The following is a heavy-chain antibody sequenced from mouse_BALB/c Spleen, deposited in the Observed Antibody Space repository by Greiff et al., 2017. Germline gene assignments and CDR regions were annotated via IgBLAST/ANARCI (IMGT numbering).Heavy chain of an antibody. CDR3: ARDYYGSSFAY. Sequence: VQLQQPGAELVKPGASVKLSCTASGFNIKDTYMHWVKQRPEQGLEWIGRIDPANGNTKYDPKFQGKATITADTSSNTAYLQLSSLTSEDTAVYYCARDYYGSSFAYWGQGTLVTVSA. J-gene: IGHJ3*01. D-gene: IGHD1-1*01. CDR2: IDPANGNT. CDR1: GFNIKDTY. V-gene: IGHV14-3*02.